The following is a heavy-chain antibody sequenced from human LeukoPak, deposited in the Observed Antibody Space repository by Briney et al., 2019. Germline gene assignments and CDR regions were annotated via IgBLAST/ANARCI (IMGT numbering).Heavy chain of an antibody. Sequence: PGGSLRLSCAASGFTFGDAGMSWVRQAPGKGLEWVGRIKSKTDGGTTDYAAPVKGRFTISRDDSKNTLYLQMSSLKTEDTAVYFCAHRNTAMVRVDYWGQGTLVTVSS. D-gene: IGHD5-18*01. CDR3: AHRNTAMVRVDY. CDR1: GFTFGDAG. CDR2: IKSKTDGGTT. J-gene: IGHJ4*02. V-gene: IGHV3-15*01.